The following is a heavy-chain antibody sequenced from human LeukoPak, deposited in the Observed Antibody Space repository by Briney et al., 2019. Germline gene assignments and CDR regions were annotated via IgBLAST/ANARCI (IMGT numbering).Heavy chain of an antibody. CDR3: ARSLSPMLRGAPYY. J-gene: IGHJ4*02. CDR2: IYHSGST. D-gene: IGHD3-10*01. Sequence: SETLSLTCAVSGGSISSNNWWSWVRQPPGKGLEWIGEIYHSGSTNYNPSLRSRVTISLDKSKNQFSLMLTSVTAADTAVYYCARSLSPMLRGAPYYWGQGTLVTVSS. CDR1: GGSISSNNW. V-gene: IGHV4-4*02.